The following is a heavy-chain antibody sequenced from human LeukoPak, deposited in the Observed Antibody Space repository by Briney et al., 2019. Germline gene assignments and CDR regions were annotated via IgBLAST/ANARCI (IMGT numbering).Heavy chain of an antibody. CDR3: ARDRGSSSGWYYFDY. D-gene: IGHD6-19*01. CDR2: IIPIFGTA. J-gene: IGHJ4*02. Sequence: ASVKVSCKASGGTFSSHAISWVRQAPGQGLEWMGGIIPIFGTANYAQKFQGRVTITADESTSTAYMELSSLRSEDTAVYYCARDRGSSSGWYYFDYWGQGTLVTVSS. CDR1: GGTFSSHA. V-gene: IGHV1-69*13.